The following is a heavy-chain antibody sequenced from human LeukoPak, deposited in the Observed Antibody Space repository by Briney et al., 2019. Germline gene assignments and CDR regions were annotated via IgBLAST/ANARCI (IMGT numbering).Heavy chain of an antibody. V-gene: IGHV1-69*05. D-gene: IGHD6-13*01. CDR2: IIPIFGTA. Sequence: SVKVSCKASGVIFSSYTFSWVRQAPGQGLEWMGRIIPIFGTANYAQKFQGRVTITTDESTSTAYMELSSLRSEDTAVYYCARGVRGPYSSSWYYFDYWGQGTLVTVSS. CDR1: GVIFSSYT. J-gene: IGHJ4*02. CDR3: ARGVRGPYSSSWYYFDY.